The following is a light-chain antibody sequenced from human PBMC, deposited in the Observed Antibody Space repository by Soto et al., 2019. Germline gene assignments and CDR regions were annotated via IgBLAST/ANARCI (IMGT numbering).Light chain of an antibody. CDR1: QSVSSNY. J-gene: IGKJ1*01. Sequence: EIVLTQSPGTLSLSPGEGATLSCRASQSVSSNYLAWYQRKPGQAPRLLIYGASSRATDIPNRFSGSGSGTDFTLTITRLEPEDFAVYFCQQYGGSPPTFGQGTKVEIK. CDR3: QQYGGSPPT. V-gene: IGKV3-20*01. CDR2: GAS.